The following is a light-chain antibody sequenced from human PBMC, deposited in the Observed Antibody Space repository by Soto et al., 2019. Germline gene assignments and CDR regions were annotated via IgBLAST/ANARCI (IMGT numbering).Light chain of an antibody. CDR3: QSYDTSLSYV. CDR2: GNT. CDR1: SSSIGAGYA. J-gene: IGLJ1*01. Sequence: QSVLTQPPSVSGAPGQRVTISCTGSSSSIGAGYAVHWYQQLPGTAPKLLIYGNTNRPSGVPDRFSGSKSGTSASLAITGLQAEDEADYYCQSYDTSLSYVFGGGTKLTVL. V-gene: IGLV1-40*01.